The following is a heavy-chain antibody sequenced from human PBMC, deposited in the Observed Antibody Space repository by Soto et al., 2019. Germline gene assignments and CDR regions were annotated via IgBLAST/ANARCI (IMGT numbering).Heavy chain of an antibody. CDR2: IIPIFGTA. J-gene: IGHJ6*02. CDR3: ARGDVGGYSYGPPYYYYGMDV. V-gene: IGHV1-69*06. Sequence: PGPQVKVSCKAPGGTFSSYAISWLLQSPGQGLELMGGIIPIFGTANYSQKFQGRVTITADKSTSTAYMELSSLRSEDTAVYYCARGDVGGYSYGPPYYYYGMDVWGQGTTVTFSS. D-gene: IGHD5-18*01. CDR1: GGTFSSYA.